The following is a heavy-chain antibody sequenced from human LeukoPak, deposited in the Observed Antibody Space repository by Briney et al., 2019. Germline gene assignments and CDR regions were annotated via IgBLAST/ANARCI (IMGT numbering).Heavy chain of an antibody. CDR1: GYTFTSYY. J-gene: IGHJ5*02. Sequence: ASVKVSCKASGYTFTSYYMHWVRQAPGQGLEWMGIINPSGGSTSYAQKFQVRVTMTRDTSISTAYMELSRLTSDDTAVYYCARDYTHFDLLLFTGPTHWFDPWGQGTLVTVSS. V-gene: IGHV1-46*01. CDR2: INPSGGST. D-gene: IGHD3-9*01. CDR3: ARDYTHFDLLLFTGPTHWFDP.